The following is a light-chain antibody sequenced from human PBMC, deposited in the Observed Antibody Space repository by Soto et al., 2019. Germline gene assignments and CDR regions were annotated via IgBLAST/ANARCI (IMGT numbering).Light chain of an antibody. V-gene: IGKV1-27*01. Sequence: QLTQSPSSLSSSVGDRVTITCRASQGISNYLAWYQQKPGKVPSLLIYAASTLQSGVSSRFSGSGSGTSFTLTINSLQPEDVATYFCQKVNSALWTFGQGTKVEIK. CDR3: QKVNSALWT. CDR2: AAS. CDR1: QGISNY. J-gene: IGKJ1*01.